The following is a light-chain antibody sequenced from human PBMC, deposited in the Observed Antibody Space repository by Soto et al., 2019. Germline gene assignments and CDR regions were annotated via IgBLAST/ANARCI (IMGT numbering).Light chain of an antibody. V-gene: IGKV3-20*01. Sequence: EIVLTQSPGTLSLSPGERATLSCRASQSVSSSYLAWYQQKPGQAPRLLIYGASSRASGVPDRFSGSGSGTDFTLTFSRLEPEDFAVYYCQQDGSSAWTFGQGTKVEI. CDR3: QQDGSSAWT. CDR1: QSVSSSY. CDR2: GAS. J-gene: IGKJ1*01.